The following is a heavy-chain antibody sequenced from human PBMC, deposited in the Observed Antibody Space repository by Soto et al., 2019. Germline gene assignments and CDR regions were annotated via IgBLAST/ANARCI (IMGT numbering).Heavy chain of an antibody. Sequence: QVQLQESGPGLVKPSETLSLTCTVSVGSISSYYWSWIRQPPGKGLEWIGYIYYSGSTNYNPSLKSRVTISVDTSKNQFSLTLSSVTAADTAVYYCARTQSSGWPFDYWGQGTLVTVSS. V-gene: IGHV4-59*08. CDR1: VGSISSYY. J-gene: IGHJ4*02. CDR3: ARTQSSGWPFDY. CDR2: IYYSGST. D-gene: IGHD6-19*01.